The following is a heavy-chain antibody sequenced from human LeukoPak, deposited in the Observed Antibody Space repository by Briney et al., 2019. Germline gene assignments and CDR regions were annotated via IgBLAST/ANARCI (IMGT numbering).Heavy chain of an antibody. CDR3: ASGVDDILTGGFDY. CDR2: INWNGGST. V-gene: IGHV3-20*04. Sequence: GGSLRLSCAASGFTFSTYSMNWVRQAPGKGLEWVSGINWNGGSTGYADSVKGRFTISRDNAKNSLYLQMNRLRAEDTALYYCASGVDDILTGGFDYWGQGTLVTVSS. D-gene: IGHD3-9*01. CDR1: GFTFSTYS. J-gene: IGHJ4*02.